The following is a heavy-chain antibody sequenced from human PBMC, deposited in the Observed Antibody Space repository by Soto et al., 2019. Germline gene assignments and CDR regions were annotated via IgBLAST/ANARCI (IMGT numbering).Heavy chain of an antibody. V-gene: IGHV1-8*01. CDR3: ARGKAARLLRAFDI. J-gene: IGHJ3*02. D-gene: IGHD6-13*01. Sequence: ASVKVSCKASGYTFTIYDINWVRQATGQGLEWMGWMNPNSGNTGYAQKFQGRVTMTRNTSISTAYMELSSLRSEDTAVYYCARGKAARLLRAFDIWGQGTMVTVSS. CDR2: MNPNSGNT. CDR1: GYTFTIYD.